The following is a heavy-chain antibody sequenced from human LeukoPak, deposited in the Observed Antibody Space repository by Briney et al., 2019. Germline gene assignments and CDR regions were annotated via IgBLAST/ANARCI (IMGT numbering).Heavy chain of an antibody. CDR3: ARDLTQLVPAANLFDY. J-gene: IGHJ4*02. D-gene: IGHD2-2*01. Sequence: ASVKVSCKASGYXFTGYYIHWVRQAPGQGLEWMGWINPNSGGTNYAQKFQGRVTMTRDTSISTAYMELSRLRSDDTAVYYCARDLTQLVPAANLFDYWGQGTLVTVSS. CDR2: INPNSGGT. V-gene: IGHV1-2*02. CDR1: GYXFTGYY.